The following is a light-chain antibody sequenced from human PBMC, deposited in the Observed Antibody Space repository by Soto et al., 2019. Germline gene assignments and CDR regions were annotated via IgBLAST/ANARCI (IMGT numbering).Light chain of an antibody. V-gene: IGLV1-44*01. CDR3: SAWDDSLNGRV. CDR2: SNN. J-gene: IGLJ3*02. Sequence: QSVLTQPPSASGTPGQRVTISCSGSSSNIGSSTVNWYQQLPGTAPKLLIYSNNQRPSGVPDRFSGSKSGTSASLAISGLQSDDEADYYCSAWDDSLNGRVFGGGTKLTVL. CDR1: SSNIGSST.